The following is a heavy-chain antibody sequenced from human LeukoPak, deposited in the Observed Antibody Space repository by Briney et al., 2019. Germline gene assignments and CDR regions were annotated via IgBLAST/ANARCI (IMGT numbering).Heavy chain of an antibody. CDR1: GGTFSSYA. Sequence: GSSVKVSCKASGGTFSSYAISWVRQAPGQGLEWMGRIIPILGIANYAQKFQGRVTITADKSTSTAYMELSSLRSEDTAVYYCASELMSRDGYSAFDYWGQGTLVTVSS. J-gene: IGHJ4*02. CDR3: ASELMSRDGYSAFDY. D-gene: IGHD5-24*01. CDR2: IIPILGIA. V-gene: IGHV1-69*04.